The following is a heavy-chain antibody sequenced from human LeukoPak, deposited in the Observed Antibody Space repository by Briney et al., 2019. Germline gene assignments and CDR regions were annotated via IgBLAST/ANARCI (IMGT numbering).Heavy chain of an antibody. CDR2: ISSDSSYI. J-gene: IGHJ6*03. D-gene: IGHD4-17*01. V-gene: IGHV3-21*01. CDR1: VVTVKSCS. CDR3: ARIRDFGASYHYFYMDV. Sequence: VAAPRLSCAASVVTVKSCSMNWLRQAPGKGLEWVSAISSDSSYIYYADSVRGRFTISRDNAKNSLYLQMNSLRAEDTAVYYCARIRDFGASYHYFYMDVWGKGTTVTVSS.